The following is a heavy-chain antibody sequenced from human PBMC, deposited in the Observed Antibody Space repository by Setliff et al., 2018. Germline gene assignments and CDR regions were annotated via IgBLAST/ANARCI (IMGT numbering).Heavy chain of an antibody. Sequence: PSETLSLTCTVSGVSINSLTWWSWVRQSHGKGLEWIGEIYHDGNTKFNPSVNYNPSLQGRVTISIDKSKNQFPLKLTSVTAADTALDYCVKGGGRYHSDSWGQGTLVTVSS. J-gene: IGHJ4*02. CDR3: VKGGGRYHSDS. CDR2: IYHDGNTKFNPSV. V-gene: IGHV4-4*02. CDR1: GVSINSLTW. D-gene: IGHD1-1*01.